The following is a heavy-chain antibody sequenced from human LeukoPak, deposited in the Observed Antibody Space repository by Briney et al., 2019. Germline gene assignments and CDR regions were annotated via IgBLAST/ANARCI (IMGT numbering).Heavy chain of an antibody. V-gene: IGHV3-21*01. CDR1: GFTFSSDS. CDR2: ISSSSSYI. D-gene: IGHD4-17*01. CDR3: ARWDYGDQFFDY. Sequence: GVSLRLSCAASGFTFSSDSMNWFRQAPGKGLEWVSSISSSSSYIYYADSVKGRFTISRDNAKNSLYLQMNSLRAEDTAVYYCARWDYGDQFFDYWGQGTLVTVSS. J-gene: IGHJ4*02.